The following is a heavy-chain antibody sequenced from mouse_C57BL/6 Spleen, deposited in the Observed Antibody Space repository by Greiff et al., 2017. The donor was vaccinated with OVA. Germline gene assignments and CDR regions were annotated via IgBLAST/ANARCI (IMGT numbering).Heavy chain of an antibody. Sequence: EVHLVESGGGLVKPGGSLKLSCAASGFTFSSYTMSWVRQTPEKRLEWVATISGGGGNTYYPDSVKGRFTISRDNAKNTLYLQMSSLSSEDTAFYYCASHITTVVAPDYWGQGTTLTVAS. CDR3: ASHITTVVAPDY. V-gene: IGHV5-9*01. CDR1: GFTFSSYT. CDR2: ISGGGGNT. J-gene: IGHJ2*01. D-gene: IGHD1-1*01.